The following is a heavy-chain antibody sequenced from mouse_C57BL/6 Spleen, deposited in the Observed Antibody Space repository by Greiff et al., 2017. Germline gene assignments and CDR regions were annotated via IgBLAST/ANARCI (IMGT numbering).Heavy chain of an antibody. V-gene: IGHV1-18*01. Sequence: VQLQQSGPELVKPGASVKIPCKASGYTFTDYNMDWVKQSHGKSLEWIGDINPNNGGTIYNQTFKGKATLTVDKSSSTSYMELRSLTSEDSAVYYCARYCSRPYYYAMYYWGQGTSVTVSS. CDR1: GYTFTDYN. CDR2: INPNNGGT. J-gene: IGHJ4*01. D-gene: IGHD1-1*01. CDR3: ARYCSRPYYYAMYY.